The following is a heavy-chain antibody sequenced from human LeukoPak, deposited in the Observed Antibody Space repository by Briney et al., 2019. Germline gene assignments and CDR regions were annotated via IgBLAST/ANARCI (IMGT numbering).Heavy chain of an antibody. CDR1: GFTFSSYG. J-gene: IGHJ4*02. V-gene: IGHV3-23*01. D-gene: IGHD4-17*01. Sequence: PGGSLRLSCAASGFTFSSYGMSWVRQAPGKGLEWVSGIIPSGHTTYYADSVKGRLTISRDNSKNTLYLQMNSLRAEDTAVYYCAKDSGAYGDTNFGYWGQGTLVTVSS. CDR2: IIPSGHTT. CDR3: AKDSGAYGDTNFGY.